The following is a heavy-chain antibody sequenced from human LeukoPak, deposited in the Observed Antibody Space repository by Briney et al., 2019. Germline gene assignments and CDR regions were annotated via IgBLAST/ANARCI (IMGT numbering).Heavy chain of an antibody. CDR3: ARLSTIFGVVPHYYGMDV. CDR2: ISAYNGNT. J-gene: IGHJ6*02. Sequence: ASVKVSCKASGYTFTSYGISWVRQAPGQGLEWMGWISAYNGNTNYAQKLQGGVTMTTDTSTSTAYMELSSLRSDDTAVYYCARLSTIFGVVPHYYGMDVWGQGTTVTVSS. CDR1: GYTFTSYG. V-gene: IGHV1-18*01. D-gene: IGHD3-3*01.